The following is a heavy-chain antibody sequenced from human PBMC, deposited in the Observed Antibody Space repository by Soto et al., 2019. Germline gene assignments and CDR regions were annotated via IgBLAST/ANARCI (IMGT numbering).Heavy chain of an antibody. CDR2: ISYDGSNK. Sequence: QVQLVESGGGVVQHGRSLRLSCAASGFTFSSYAMHWVRQAPGKGLEWVAVISYDGSNKYYADSVKGRFTISRDNSKNTLYLQMNSLRAEDMAVYYCARNDGSGSINWFDPWGQGTLVTVSS. J-gene: IGHJ5*02. D-gene: IGHD3-10*01. V-gene: IGHV3-30-3*01. CDR1: GFTFSSYA. CDR3: ARNDGSGSINWFDP.